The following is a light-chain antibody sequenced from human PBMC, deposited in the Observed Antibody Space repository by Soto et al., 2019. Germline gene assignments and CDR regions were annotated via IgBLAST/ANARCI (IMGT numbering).Light chain of an antibody. CDR1: QSVSSNY. CDR2: GAS. J-gene: IGKJ1*01. CDR3: QHYDSSPWT. V-gene: IGKV3-20*01. Sequence: EIVLTQSPGTLSLSPGERATLSCRASQSVSSNYLAWYQQKPGQAPRLLIYGASGRATGIPDRFSGSGSGTDFTLTISRLEPEDFAVYFCQHYDSSPWTFGQGTKVEIK.